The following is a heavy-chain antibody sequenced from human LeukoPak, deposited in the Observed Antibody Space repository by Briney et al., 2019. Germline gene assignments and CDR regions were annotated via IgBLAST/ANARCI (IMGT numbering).Heavy chain of an antibody. Sequence: GGSLRLSCAASGFIFSNYDMNWVRQAPGKGLEWVSFVRSSSSDIFYADSVKGRFTISRDNAQNSLYLQMNNLRVEDTAVYYCVRGFRGYSFDYWGQGTLVTVSS. CDR3: VRGFRGYSFDY. V-gene: IGHV3-21*01. J-gene: IGHJ4*02. CDR2: VRSSSSDI. CDR1: GFIFSNYD.